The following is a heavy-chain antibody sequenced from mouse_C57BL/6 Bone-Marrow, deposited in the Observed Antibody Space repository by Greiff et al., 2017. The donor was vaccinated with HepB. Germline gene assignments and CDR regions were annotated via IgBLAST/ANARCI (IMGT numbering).Heavy chain of an antibody. V-gene: IGHV1-15*01. Sequence: VQLQESGAELVRPGASVTLSCKASGYTFTDYEMHWVKQTPVHGLEWSGAIDPETGGSAYNQKFQGKAILTADKSSSKAYMELRSLTSEDAAVYYCTLYYYGSSDYWGKGTTLTVSS. CDR2: IDPETGGS. J-gene: IGHJ2*01. D-gene: IGHD1-1*01. CDR3: TLYYYGSSDY. CDR1: GYTFTDYE.